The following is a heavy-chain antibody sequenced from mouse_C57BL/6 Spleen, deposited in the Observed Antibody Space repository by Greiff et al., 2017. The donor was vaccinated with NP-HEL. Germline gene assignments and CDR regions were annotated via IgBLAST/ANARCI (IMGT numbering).Heavy chain of an antibody. CDR1: GFTFSDYY. CDR3: ARGGYYYGSSPYFDY. D-gene: IGHD1-1*01. V-gene: IGHV5-16*01. J-gene: IGHJ2*01. Sequence: EVMLVESEGGLVQPGSSMKLSCTASGFTFSDYYMAWVRQVPEKGLEWVANINYDGSSTYYLDSLKSRFIISRDNAKNILYLQMSSLKSEDTATYYCARGGYYYGSSPYFDYWGQGTTLTVSS. CDR2: INYDGSST.